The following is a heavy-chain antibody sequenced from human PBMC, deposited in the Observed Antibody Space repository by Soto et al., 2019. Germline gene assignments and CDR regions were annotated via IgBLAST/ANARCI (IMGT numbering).Heavy chain of an antibody. V-gene: IGHV3-23*01. CDR1: GFTFTNFA. J-gene: IGHJ4*02. CDR3: ARVNYYDSSGYFDY. D-gene: IGHD3-22*01. CDR2: ISGTGDTT. Sequence: XGCLRLSCAASGFTFTNFAMNWVRQAPGKGLEWVSVISGTGDTTYNADSVKGRFTISRDNSKNTLYLQMNSLRAEDTAVYYCARVNYYDSSGYFDYWGQRTLVTVSS.